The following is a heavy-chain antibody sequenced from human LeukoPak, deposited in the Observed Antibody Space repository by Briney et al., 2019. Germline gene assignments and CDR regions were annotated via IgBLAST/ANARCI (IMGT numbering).Heavy chain of an antibody. Sequence: GASVKVSCKASGYTFTSYGITWVRQAPGQGLEWMGWISAYNGYTNYAQMLQGRVTMTTDTSTTTAYMELRSLRSDDTAVYYCARVAQHRYYFDSSDYRYYFDYWGQGTLVTVSS. CDR1: GYTFTSYG. CDR2: ISAYNGYT. V-gene: IGHV1-18*01. D-gene: IGHD3-22*01. J-gene: IGHJ4*02. CDR3: ARVAQHRYYFDSSDYRYYFDY.